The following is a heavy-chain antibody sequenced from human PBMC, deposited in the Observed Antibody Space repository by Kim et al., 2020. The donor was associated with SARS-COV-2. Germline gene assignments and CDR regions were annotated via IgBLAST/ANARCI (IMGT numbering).Heavy chain of an antibody. Sequence: GGSLRLSCAASGFTVSSNYMSWVRQAPGKELEWVSVIYSGGSTYYADSVKGRFTVSRDNSKNTLYLQMNSLRAEDTAVYYCARDNSAASGSYYYYGMDVWGQGTTVTVSS. CDR3: ARDNSAASGSYYYYGMDV. CDR2: IYSGGST. CDR1: GFTVSSNY. J-gene: IGHJ6*02. D-gene: IGHD3-10*01. V-gene: IGHV3-66*01.